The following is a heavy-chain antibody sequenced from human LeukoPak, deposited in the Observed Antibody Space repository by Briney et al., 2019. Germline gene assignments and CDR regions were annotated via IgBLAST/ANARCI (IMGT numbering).Heavy chain of an antibody. J-gene: IGHJ4*02. Sequence: SETLSLTCTVSGGSISGSYWSWIRQPPGKGLEWIAYMYNSGSTNYNPSLKSRVTISIDTPKNQFSLKLSSLTAADTAIYYCARGIGSYGDYGYWGQGILVTVSS. CDR1: GGSISGSY. CDR2: MYNSGST. CDR3: ARGIGSYGDYGY. D-gene: IGHD4-17*01. V-gene: IGHV4-59*01.